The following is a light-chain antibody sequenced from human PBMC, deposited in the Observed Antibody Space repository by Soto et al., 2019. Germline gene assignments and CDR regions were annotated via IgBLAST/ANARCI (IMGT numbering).Light chain of an antibody. CDR2: DAS. Sequence: EIVLTQSPATLSLSPGERATLSCRASQSVSSYLAWYQQKPGQAPRLLIYDASNRATGIPARFSGSGSGTDFTLTISSLEPEDFAVYYCLQCSDWPRTFGQGTKVDIK. J-gene: IGKJ1*01. V-gene: IGKV3-11*01. CDR3: LQCSDWPRT. CDR1: QSVSSY.